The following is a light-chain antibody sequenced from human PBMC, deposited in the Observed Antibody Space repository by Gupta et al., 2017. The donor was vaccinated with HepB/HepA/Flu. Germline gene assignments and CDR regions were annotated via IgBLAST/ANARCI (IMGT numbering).Light chain of an antibody. Sequence: QSALTQPASVSGSPGQSITISCTGTSSDVGAYEYVSWYQQHPGKAPKLMIYDVINRPSGVSNRFSGSKSGNTASLTISGLQAEDEADYYCSSYTSSSTYVFGSGTKVTVL. CDR2: DVI. CDR3: SSYTSSSTYV. V-gene: IGLV2-14*03. J-gene: IGLJ1*01. CDR1: SSDVGAYEY.